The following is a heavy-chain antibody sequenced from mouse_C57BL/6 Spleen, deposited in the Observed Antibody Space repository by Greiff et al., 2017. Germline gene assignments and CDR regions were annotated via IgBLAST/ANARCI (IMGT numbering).Heavy chain of an antibody. CDR1: GYTFTSYG. CDR3: ARRYYGSSYGYFGV. D-gene: IGHD1-1*01. V-gene: IGHV1-81*01. CDR2: IYPRSGNT. J-gene: IGHJ1*03. Sequence: VQLQQSGAELARPGASVKLSCKASGYTFTSYGISWVKQRTGQGLEWIGEIYPRSGNTYYNEKFKGKATLTADKSSSTAYMELRRLTSEDSAVYFCARRYYGSSYGYFGVWGTGTTVTVSS.